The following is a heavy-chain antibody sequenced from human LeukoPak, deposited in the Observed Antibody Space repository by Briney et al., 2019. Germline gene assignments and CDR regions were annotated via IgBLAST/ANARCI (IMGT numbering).Heavy chain of an antibody. D-gene: IGHD3-22*01. CDR3: ARLTYYDSSGDDY. CDR2: IYYSGST. V-gene: IGHV4-39*01. J-gene: IGHJ4*02. CDR1: GGSISRSSYY. Sequence: SETLSLTCTASGGSISRSSYYWGWIRQPPGKGLEWIGSIYYSGSTYYNPSLKSRVTISVDTSKNQFSLKLSSVTAADTAVYYCARLTYYDSSGDDYWGQGTLVTVSS.